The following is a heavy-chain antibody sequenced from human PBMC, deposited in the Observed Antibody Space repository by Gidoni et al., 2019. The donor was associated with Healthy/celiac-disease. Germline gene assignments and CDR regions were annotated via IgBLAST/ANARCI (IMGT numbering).Heavy chain of an antibody. CDR2: ISGSGGST. J-gene: IGHJ4*02. Sequence: EVQLLESGGGLVQPGGSLRLSCAASGFTFSSYAMSWVRQAPGKGLGWVSAISGSGGSTYYADSVKGRFTISRDNSKNTLYLQMNSLRAEDTAVYYCAKGRSFIAAAGIIQFDYWGQGTLVTVSS. D-gene: IGHD6-13*01. CDR1: GFTFSSYA. V-gene: IGHV3-23*01. CDR3: AKGRSFIAAAGIIQFDY.